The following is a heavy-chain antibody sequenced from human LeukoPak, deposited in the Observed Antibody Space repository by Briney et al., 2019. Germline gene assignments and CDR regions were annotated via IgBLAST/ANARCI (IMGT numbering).Heavy chain of an antibody. Sequence: GASVKVSSKASGGTFIIYAICWVRQDPRQGREWMGRIIPIYGTASYAHKFQGGVTITTDETTSTAYMELSSMRSEETAVYYCAREYSNWGANYYYYYMDVWGKGTTVTVSS. D-gene: IGHD4-11*01. J-gene: IGHJ6*03. CDR2: IIPIYGTA. CDR3: AREYSNWGANYYYYYMDV. CDR1: GGTFIIYA. V-gene: IGHV1-69*05.